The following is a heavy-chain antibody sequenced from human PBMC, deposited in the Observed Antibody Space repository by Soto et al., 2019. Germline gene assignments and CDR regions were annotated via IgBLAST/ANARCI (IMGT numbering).Heavy chain of an antibody. CDR2: INHSGST. D-gene: IGHD5-12*01. CDR1: GGSFSGYY. J-gene: IGHJ6*03. CDR3: ARGLRGYSGYGSNNYYYYYMDV. Sequence: SETLSLTCAVYGGSFSGYYWSWIRQPPGKGLEWIGEINHSGSTNYNPSLKSRVTISVDTSKNQFSLKLSSVTAADTAVYYCARGLRGYSGYGSNNYYYYYMDVWGKGTTVTVSS. V-gene: IGHV4-34*01.